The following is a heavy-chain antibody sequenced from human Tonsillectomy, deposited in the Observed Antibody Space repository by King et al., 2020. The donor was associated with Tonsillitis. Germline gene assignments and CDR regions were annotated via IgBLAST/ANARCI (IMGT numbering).Heavy chain of an antibody. D-gene: IGHD1-1*01. CDR2: IKPDGNEK. J-gene: IGHJ4*02. Sequence: VQPVESGGDLVQPGGSLRLSCTTSGFAFSSYNMHWVRQAPGKGLEWVATIKPDGNEKNYVGSVRGRFTISRDNAKNSVYLQMNSLRDEDTAVYYCVGNWNWGQGTLVTVSS. CDR1: GFAFSSYN. CDR3: VGNWN. V-gene: IGHV3-7*01.